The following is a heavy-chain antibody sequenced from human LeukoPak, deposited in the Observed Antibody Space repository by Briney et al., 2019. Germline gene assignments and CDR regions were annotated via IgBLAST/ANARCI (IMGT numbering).Heavy chain of an antibody. Sequence: PGGSLRLSCAASGFTFSSYAMSWVRQAPGKGLEWVSAISGSGGSTYYADSVKGRFTISRDNSKNTLYLQMNSLRAEDTAVYYCAKDLSSNPPESYYYYYMDVWGKGTTVTVSS. D-gene: IGHD1-14*01. CDR3: AKDLSSNPPESYYYYYMDV. CDR2: ISGSGGST. CDR1: GFTFSSYA. J-gene: IGHJ6*03. V-gene: IGHV3-23*01.